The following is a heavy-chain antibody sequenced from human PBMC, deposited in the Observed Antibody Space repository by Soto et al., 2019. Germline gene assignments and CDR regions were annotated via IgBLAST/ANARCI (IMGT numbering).Heavy chain of an antibody. J-gene: IGHJ4*02. CDR1: GYTFTTHG. V-gene: IGHV1-18*01. Sequence: QVQLVQSGAEVKKPGASVKVSCKASGYTFTTHGISWVRQAPGQGLEWMGWISPYNGNTKYAQKLQGRVTMTTDTSTSTAYMERRSLRSDDTAVYYCARDGDGVVVVAAVDYWGQGTLVTVSS. D-gene: IGHD2-15*01. CDR2: ISPYNGNT. CDR3: ARDGDGVVVVAAVDY.